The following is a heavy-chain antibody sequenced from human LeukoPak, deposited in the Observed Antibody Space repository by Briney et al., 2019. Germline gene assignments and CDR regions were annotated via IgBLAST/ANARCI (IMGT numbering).Heavy chain of an antibody. D-gene: IGHD3-16*02. CDR1: GFTFSSYG. CDR2: IWYDGSNK. Sequence: GGSLTLSCAASGFTFSSYGMHWVRQAPPKGLAWVAVIWYDGSNKYYADSAKGRCTIFRDNSKNTLYLQMNSLSADDTAVYYCARGGELSAAGNLFDYWGQRTLVTVSS. CDR3: ARGGELSAAGNLFDY. J-gene: IGHJ4*02. V-gene: IGHV3-33*01.